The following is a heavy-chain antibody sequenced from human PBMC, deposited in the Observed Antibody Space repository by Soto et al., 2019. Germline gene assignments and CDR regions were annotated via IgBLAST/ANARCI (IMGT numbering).Heavy chain of an antibody. CDR3: ARGRDGDY. CDR1: GYAFTTYG. V-gene: IGHV1-18*01. CDR2: ISAHNGNT. D-gene: IGHD6-6*01. Sequence: QVHLVQSGAEVKKPGASVKVSCKGSGYAFTTYGITWVRQAPGQGLEWMGWISAHNGNTNYAQKLQGRVTVTRDTTTSTAYMELRSLRSDDTAVYYCARGRDGDYWGQGALVTVSS. J-gene: IGHJ4*02.